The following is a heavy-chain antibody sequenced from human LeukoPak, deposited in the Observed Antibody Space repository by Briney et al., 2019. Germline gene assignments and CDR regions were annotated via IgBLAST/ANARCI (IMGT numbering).Heavy chain of an antibody. CDR3: TRDLSGTYYGRFDY. V-gene: IGHV3-74*01. CDR2: INTDGSST. CDR1: GFTFSSYW. Sequence: GGSLRLSCAASGFTFSSYWMHWVRQAPGKGRLWVSLINTDGSSTNFADSVRGRFTISRDNAKNTLYLQTNSLRAEDTAVYYCTRDLSGTYYGRFDYWGQGTLVTVSS. D-gene: IGHD1-26*01. J-gene: IGHJ4*02.